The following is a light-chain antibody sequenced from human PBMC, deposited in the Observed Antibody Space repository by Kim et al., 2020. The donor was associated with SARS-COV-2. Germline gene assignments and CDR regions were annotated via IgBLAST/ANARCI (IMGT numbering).Light chain of an antibody. CDR1: DNVFRY. CDR3: QQRSNGPLT. CDR2: DAS. V-gene: IGKV3-11*01. Sequence: SLSPGTRPPLSCRASDNVFRYVAWYQQRPGQSPRLLIYDASSRATDVPARFSGSGSGTDFVLTIDSLEPEDSATYYCQQRSNGPLTFGQGTKLEI. J-gene: IGKJ2*01.